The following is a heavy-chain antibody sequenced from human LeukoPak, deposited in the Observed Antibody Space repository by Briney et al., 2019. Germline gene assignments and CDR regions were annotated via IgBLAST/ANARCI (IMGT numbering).Heavy chain of an antibody. Sequence: PSQTLSLTCTLSGGSISSGDYYWSWIRQPPGKGLEWIGYIYYSGSTYYNPSLKSRVTISVDTSKNQFSLKLSSVTAADTAVYYCARLSIDTSCLDSWGQGTLVTVSS. J-gene: IGHJ4*02. CDR2: IYYSGST. CDR3: ARLSIDTSCLDS. V-gene: IGHV4-30-4*08. CDR1: GGSISSGDYY. D-gene: IGHD1-26*01.